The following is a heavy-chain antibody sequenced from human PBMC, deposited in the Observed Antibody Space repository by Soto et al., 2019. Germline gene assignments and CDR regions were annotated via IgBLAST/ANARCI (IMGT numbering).Heavy chain of an antibody. V-gene: IGHV3-23*01. Sequence: EVQLLESGGGLVQPGGSLRLSCAASGFTFSSYAMSWFRQAPGKGLEWVSAISGSGGSTYYADSVKGRFTISRDNSKNTLYLQMNSLRAEDTAVYYCAKDAEYSSSRGSDWFDPWGQGTLVTVSS. CDR3: AKDAEYSSSRGSDWFDP. J-gene: IGHJ5*02. CDR1: GFTFSSYA. CDR2: ISGSGGST. D-gene: IGHD6-6*01.